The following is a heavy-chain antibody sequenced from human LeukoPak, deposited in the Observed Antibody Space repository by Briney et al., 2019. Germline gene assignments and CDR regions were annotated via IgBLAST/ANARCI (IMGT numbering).Heavy chain of an antibody. J-gene: IGHJ3*02. V-gene: IGHV1-69*13. D-gene: IGHD3-22*01. Sequence: SVKVSCKPSGGTFNTYIFSWVRQAPGQGLEWMGGLIPILGATDYAQKFQGRVTITADESTSTAYMELSSLRSEDTAFYYCASISAVYYYDSRTYYFDAFDIWGQGTMVTVSS. CDR2: LIPILGAT. CDR1: GGTFNTYI. CDR3: ASISAVYYYDSRTYYFDAFDI.